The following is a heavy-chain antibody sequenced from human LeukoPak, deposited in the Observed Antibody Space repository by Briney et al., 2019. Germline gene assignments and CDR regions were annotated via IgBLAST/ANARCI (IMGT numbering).Heavy chain of an antibody. Sequence: SETLSLTCTVSGGSISSHYWSWIRQPPGKGLEWIGYIYYSGSTNYNPSLKSRVTISVDTSKDQFSLKLSSVTAADTAVYYCARAPEALYSSSWGGYYYYYMDVWGKGTTVTVSS. CDR2: IYYSGST. CDR1: GGSISSHY. CDR3: ARAPEALYSSSWGGYYYYYMDV. V-gene: IGHV4-59*11. D-gene: IGHD6-13*01. J-gene: IGHJ6*03.